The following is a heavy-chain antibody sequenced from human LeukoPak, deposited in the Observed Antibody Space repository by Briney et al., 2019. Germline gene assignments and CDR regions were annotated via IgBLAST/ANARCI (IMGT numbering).Heavy chain of an antibody. Sequence: GLSRTLSCAASGFTFSSYGMHWVRQAAGQGREWEEVIWNDGSNKYYVDSVKDQFTISRDNSKNTLYLQMNSLRTGDTAVYYCARDYCSSTSCLFDYWGQGTLVTGSS. CDR3: ARDYCSSTSCLFDY. CDR2: IWNDGSNK. J-gene: IGHJ4*02. D-gene: IGHD2-2*01. CDR1: GFTFSSYG. V-gene: IGHV3-33*01.